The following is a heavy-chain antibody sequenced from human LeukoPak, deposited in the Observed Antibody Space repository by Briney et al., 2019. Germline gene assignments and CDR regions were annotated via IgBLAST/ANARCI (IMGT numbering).Heavy chain of an antibody. Sequence: GGSLRLSCAASGFTFSSYSMNWVRQAPGKGLEWVSYISSSSSTIYYADSVKGRFTISRDNAKNSLYLQMNSLRAEDTAVYYCARDPYYSGYDLDYWGQGTLVTVSS. V-gene: IGHV3-48*04. D-gene: IGHD5-12*01. J-gene: IGHJ4*02. CDR3: ARDPYYSGYDLDY. CDR2: ISSSSSTI. CDR1: GFTFSSYS.